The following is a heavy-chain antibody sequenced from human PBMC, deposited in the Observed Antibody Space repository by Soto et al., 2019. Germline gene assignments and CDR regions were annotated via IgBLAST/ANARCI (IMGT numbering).Heavy chain of an antibody. Sequence: SETLSLTCAVYGGSFSGYYWSWIRQPPGKGLEWIGEINHSGSTNYNPSLKSRVNISVDTSKNQFSLKLSSVTAADTAVYYCARVQTYCSSASCYMGLYYYYMDVWGKGTTVTVSS. D-gene: IGHD2-2*02. CDR2: INHSGST. CDR1: GGSFSGYY. J-gene: IGHJ6*03. V-gene: IGHV4-34*01. CDR3: ARVQTYCSSASCYMGLYYYYMDV.